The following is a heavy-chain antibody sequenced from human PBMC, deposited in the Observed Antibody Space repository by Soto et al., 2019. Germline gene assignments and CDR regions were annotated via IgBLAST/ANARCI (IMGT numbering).Heavy chain of an antibody. V-gene: IGHV3-33*01. CDR2: IWYDGNNK. J-gene: IGHJ4*02. CDR1: GFAFSSYG. D-gene: IGHD3-10*01. CDR3: ARELHSSMAPSFDY. Sequence: GGSLRLSWAASGFAFSSYGMHWVRQAPGKGLEWVAVIWYDGNNKDYADSVKGRFTISRDNSKNTLYLEMNSLRVRDTAVYYCARELHSSMAPSFDYWGQGTRVTVSS.